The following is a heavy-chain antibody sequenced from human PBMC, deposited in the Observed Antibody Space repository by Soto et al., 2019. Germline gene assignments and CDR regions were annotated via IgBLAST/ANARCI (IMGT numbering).Heavy chain of an antibody. CDR1: GSTCSDFY. CDR2: ISSSADTL. Sequence: GGSLRLSCVVSGSTCSDFYMSWIRKAPGKGLEWISYISSSADTLNYADSVKGRFTISRDNARNSLYLQMNSLRVEDTAVYYCARDRWYTTSNYWFDPWGQGTQVTVSS. V-gene: IGHV3-11*01. J-gene: IGHJ5*02. D-gene: IGHD2-2*02. CDR3: ARDRWYTTSNYWFDP.